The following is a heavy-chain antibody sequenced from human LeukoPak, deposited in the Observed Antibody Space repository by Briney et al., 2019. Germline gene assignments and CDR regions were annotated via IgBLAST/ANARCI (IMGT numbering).Heavy chain of an antibody. CDR1: SGSFSGYY. CDR2: INRSGST. CDR3: ARVNYIPYAFDI. V-gene: IGHV4-34*01. J-gene: IGHJ3*02. Sequence: SETLSLTCAVYSGSFSGYYWSWIRQPPGKGLEWIGEINRSGSTNYNPSLKSRVTISVDTSKNQFSLKLSSVTAADTAVYYCARVNYIPYAFDIWGQGTMVTVSS. D-gene: IGHD4-4*01.